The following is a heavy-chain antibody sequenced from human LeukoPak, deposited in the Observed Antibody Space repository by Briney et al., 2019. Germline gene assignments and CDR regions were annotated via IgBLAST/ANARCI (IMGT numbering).Heavy chain of an antibody. J-gene: IGHJ4*02. CDR2: ISGSGGAT. Sequence: GGSLRLSCAASGFTFNTYGMSWVRQAPGKGLEWVSGISGSGGATYYADSVKGRFTISRDNAKSSMWLQMNSLRDEDTAVYYCARDQTPFYWGQGTLVTVSS. CDR1: GFTFNTYG. CDR3: ARDQTPFY. V-gene: IGHV3-23*01. D-gene: IGHD2-15*01.